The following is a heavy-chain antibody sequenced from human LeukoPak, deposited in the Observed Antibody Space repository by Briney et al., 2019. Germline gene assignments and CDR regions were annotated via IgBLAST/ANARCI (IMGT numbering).Heavy chain of an antibody. V-gene: IGHV3-72*01. D-gene: IGHD5-12*01. CDR1: GFTFSSYS. J-gene: IGHJ4*02. Sequence: GGSLRLSCAASGFTFSSYSMNWVRQAPGKGLEWVGRIRNKANSYTTECAASVKGRFTISRDDSKSSLYLQMNSLKTEDTAVYYCARRYSGFDSLDYWGQGTLVTVSS. CDR2: IRNKANSYTT. CDR3: ARRYSGFDSLDY.